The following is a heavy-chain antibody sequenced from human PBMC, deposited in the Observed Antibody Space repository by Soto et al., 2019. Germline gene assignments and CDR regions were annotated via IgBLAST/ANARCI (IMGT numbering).Heavy chain of an antibody. D-gene: IGHD3-3*01. Sequence: ASVKVSCKASGYTFTSYYMHWVRQAPGQGLEWMGIINPSGGSTSYAQEFQGRVTMTRDTSTSTVYMELSSLRSEDTAVYYCARMYYDFWSGYYATIYYYGMDVWGQGTTVTVSS. J-gene: IGHJ6*02. CDR2: INPSGGST. CDR3: ARMYYDFWSGYYATIYYYGMDV. V-gene: IGHV1-46*01. CDR1: GYTFTSYY.